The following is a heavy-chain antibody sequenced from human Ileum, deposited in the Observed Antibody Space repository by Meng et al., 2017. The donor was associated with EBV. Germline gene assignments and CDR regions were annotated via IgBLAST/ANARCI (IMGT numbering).Heavy chain of an antibody. D-gene: IGHD1-14*01. CDR2: ISCYNGDT. CDR3: ARDSSPPHPHPGWFDP. V-gene: IGHV1-18*01. J-gene: IGHJ5*02. CDR1: GYTFTHHG. Sequence: QLQLMQSGAEVKKPGXSVRVSXQASGYTFTHHGISWIRQAPGQGLEWMGWISCYNGDTNYAQKFQGKVTMTTDTSTSTAYMDLRSLRSDDTAVYYCARDSSPPHPHPGWFDPWGQGTLVTVSS.